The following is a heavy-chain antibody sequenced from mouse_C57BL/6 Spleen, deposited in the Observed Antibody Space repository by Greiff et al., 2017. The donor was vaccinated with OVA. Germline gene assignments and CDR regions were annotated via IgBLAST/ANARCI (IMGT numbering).Heavy chain of an antibody. V-gene: IGHV5-17*01. CDR1: GFTFSDYG. CDR3: ARADWDRGAYAMDY. D-gene: IGHD4-1*01. J-gene: IGHJ4*01. Sequence: EVQVVESGGGLVKPGGSLKLSCAASGFTFSDYGMHWVRQAPEKGLEWVAYISSGSSTIYYADTVKGRFTISRDNAKNTLFLQMTSLRSEDTAMYYCARADWDRGAYAMDYWGQGTSVTVSS. CDR2: ISSGSSTI.